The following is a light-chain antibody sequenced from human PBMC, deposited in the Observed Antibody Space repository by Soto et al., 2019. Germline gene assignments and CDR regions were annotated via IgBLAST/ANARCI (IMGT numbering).Light chain of an antibody. CDR2: AAS. J-gene: IGKJ5*01. CDR1: QGINNY. V-gene: IGKV1-9*01. CDR3: QQVNSYPLT. Sequence: DIQLTQSPSFLSASVGDRVTITCRASQGINNYLAWYQQKAGKAPKLLIYAASTLQSGVPSRFSGSGSGTDFTLTISSLQPEDFANYYCQQVNSYPLTFGQGTRLEIK.